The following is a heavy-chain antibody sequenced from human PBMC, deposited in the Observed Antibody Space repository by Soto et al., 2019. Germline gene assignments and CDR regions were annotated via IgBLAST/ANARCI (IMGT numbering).Heavy chain of an antibody. CDR1: GFTFSSYA. Sequence: GGSLRLSCAASGFTFSSYAMSWVRQAPGKGLEWVSAISGSGSSTYYADSVKGRFTISRDNSKNTLYLQMNSLRAEDTAVYYCAKDRNSISSRGLYDYWGQGTLVTVSS. V-gene: IGHV3-23*01. CDR2: ISGSGSST. D-gene: IGHD6-6*01. J-gene: IGHJ4*02. CDR3: AKDRNSISSRGLYDY.